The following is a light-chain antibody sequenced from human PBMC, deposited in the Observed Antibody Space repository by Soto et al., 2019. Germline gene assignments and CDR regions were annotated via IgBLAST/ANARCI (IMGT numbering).Light chain of an antibody. V-gene: IGKV3D-15*01. J-gene: IGKJ4*01. CDR3: QPYNNWPLT. Sequence: IVLTQSPGTLSLSPGERATLSCRASQSVSNNYLAWYQQKPGQAPRLLIYGASSRATGIPDRFSGSGSGAEFTLTINSLQSEDFAVYYCQPYNNWPLTFGGGTKVDIK. CDR1: QSVSNN. CDR2: GAS.